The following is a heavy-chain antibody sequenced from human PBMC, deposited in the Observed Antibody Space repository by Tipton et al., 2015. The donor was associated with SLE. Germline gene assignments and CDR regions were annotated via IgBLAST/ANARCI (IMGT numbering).Heavy chain of an antibody. CDR1: GGSISRGPYL. D-gene: IGHD1-1*01. CDR3: ARHDVSVTGTKGFDY. Sequence: TLSLTCTVSGGSISRGPYLWGWIRLTPGKGLEWIGNVYYSGSAYYSRSLKSRVTISVDTSKMQFSLRLASVTAADTAIYFCARHDVSVTGTKGFDYWGQGNPVTVSS. J-gene: IGHJ4*02. V-gene: IGHV4-39*01. CDR2: VYYSGSA.